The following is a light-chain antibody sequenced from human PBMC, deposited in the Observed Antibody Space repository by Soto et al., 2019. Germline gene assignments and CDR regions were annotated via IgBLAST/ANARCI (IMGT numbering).Light chain of an antibody. CDR1: HSRLYSDGKTY. Sequence: IVMTQTPLSLSVAPGQPAPISFKSSHSRLYSDGKTYLYWYVQKPGQPPQLLIYEVFTRFSGVPDRFSGSGSGTDFTLKISRVEAEDVGVYYCMQSIEIPLTFGGGTNVDIQ. J-gene: IGKJ4*01. V-gene: IGKV2D-29*01. CDR3: MQSIEIPLT. CDR2: EVF.